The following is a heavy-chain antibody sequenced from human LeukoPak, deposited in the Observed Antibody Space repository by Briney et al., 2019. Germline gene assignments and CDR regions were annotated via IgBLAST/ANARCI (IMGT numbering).Heavy chain of an antibody. J-gene: IGHJ4*02. CDR1: GFTFSSYW. CDR2: IKQDGSEK. CDR3: ARDPVGATITIDY. Sequence: PGGSLRLSCAASGFTFSSYWMSWVRQAPGKGLEWVANIKQDGSEKYYVDSVKGRFTISRDNAKNSLFLQMNSLRAEDTAVYYCARDPVGATITIDYWGQGTLVTVSS. D-gene: IGHD1-26*01. V-gene: IGHV3-7*01.